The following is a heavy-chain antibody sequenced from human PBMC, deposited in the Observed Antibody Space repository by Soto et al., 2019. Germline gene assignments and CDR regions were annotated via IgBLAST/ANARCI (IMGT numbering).Heavy chain of an antibody. D-gene: IGHD3-22*01. CDR3: ATTYYYDSSGYRSDAFDI. V-gene: IGHV3-53*01. CDR2: IYSGGST. CDR1: GFTVSSNY. J-gene: IGHJ3*02. Sequence: GGSLRLSCAASGFTVSSNYMSWVRQAPGKGLEWVSVIYSGGSTDYADSVKGRFTISRDNSKNTLYLQMNSLRAEDTAVYYCATTYYYDSSGYRSDAFDIWGQGTMVTVSS.